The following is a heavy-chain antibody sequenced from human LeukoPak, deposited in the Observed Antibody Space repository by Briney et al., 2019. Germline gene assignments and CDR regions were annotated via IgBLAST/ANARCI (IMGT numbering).Heavy chain of an antibody. CDR2: IYYSGST. CDR3: ASAGEAAEFDY. J-gene: IGHJ4*02. CDR1: GGSINSGGHY. D-gene: IGHD2-15*01. V-gene: IGHV4-31*03. Sequence: PSETLSLTCTVSGGSINSGGHYWSWIRQHPGEGLEWIGYIYYSGSTYYNPCLKSRVTISVDTSKNQFSLKLSSVTAADTAVYYCASAGEAAEFDYWGQGTLVTVSS.